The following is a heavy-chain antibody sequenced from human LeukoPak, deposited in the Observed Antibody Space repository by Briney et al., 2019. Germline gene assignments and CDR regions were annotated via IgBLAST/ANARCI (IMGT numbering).Heavy chain of an antibody. CDR2: ISASANTM. V-gene: IGHV3-11*01. CDR1: GFTFSDYY. D-gene: IGHD4-23*01. Sequence: GGSLRLSCAASGFTFSDYYMNWIRQAPGKGLEWVSYISASANTMYCADSVKGRFTISRDNAKNSLYLQMNSLRAEDTAVYYCARDRGYSGNRPETFDIWGQGTLVTVSS. CDR3: ARDRGYSGNRPETFDI. J-gene: IGHJ3*02.